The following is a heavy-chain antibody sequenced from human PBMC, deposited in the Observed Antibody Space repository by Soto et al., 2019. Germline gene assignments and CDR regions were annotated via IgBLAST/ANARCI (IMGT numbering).Heavy chain of an antibody. CDR2: IYSGGST. J-gene: IGHJ6*02. D-gene: IGHD1-7*01. CDR1: GFTVSSNY. V-gene: IGHV3-53*01. CDR3: ASDRYNWNYVSDYGMDV. Sequence: GGSLRLSCAASGFTVSSNYMSWVRQAPGKGLEWVSVIYSGGSTYYADSVKGRFTISRDNSKNTLYLQMNSLRAEDTAVYYCASDRYNWNYVSDYGMDVWGQGTTVTVSS.